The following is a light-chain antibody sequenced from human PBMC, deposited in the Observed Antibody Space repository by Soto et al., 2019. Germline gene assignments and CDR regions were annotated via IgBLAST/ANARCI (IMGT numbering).Light chain of an antibody. V-gene: IGKV1-9*01. Sequence: IQMTPSPSSLSASVGDRVSITCRASQGISSNLAWYQQKPGRAPKLLIFGASTLQSGVPSRFSGSGSGTDFTLTISSLQPEDFATYFCQQLNSYPPWTFGQGTKVDIK. CDR3: QQLNSYPPWT. CDR2: GAS. CDR1: QGISSN. J-gene: IGKJ1*01.